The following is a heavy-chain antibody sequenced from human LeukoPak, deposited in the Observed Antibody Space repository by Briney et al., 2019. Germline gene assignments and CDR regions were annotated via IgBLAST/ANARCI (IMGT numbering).Heavy chain of an antibody. CDR3: ARDRHDYVWGSYSDY. CDR1: GFTFSSYG. V-gene: IGHV3-30*02. D-gene: IGHD3-16*01. Sequence: GGSLRLSCAASGFTFSSYGMHWVRQAPGKGLEWVAFIRYDGSNKYYADSVKGRFTISRDNSKNTLYLQMNSLRAEDTAVYYCARDRHDYVWGSYSDYWGQGTLVTVSS. J-gene: IGHJ4*02. CDR2: IRYDGSNK.